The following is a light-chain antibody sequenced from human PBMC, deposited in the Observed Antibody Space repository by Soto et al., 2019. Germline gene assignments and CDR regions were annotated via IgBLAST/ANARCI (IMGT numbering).Light chain of an antibody. J-gene: IGLJ2*01. CDR3: QAWDSGTAV. V-gene: IGLV3-1*01. CDR2: QDN. CDR1: NLGNKY. Sequence: SYELTQPPSVSVSPGQTASITCSGDNLGNKYAYWYQQKPDQSPVLVIYQDNKRPSGIPERFSGSNSGNTATLTISGTQAMDEADYYCQAWDSGTAVFGGGTKVTVL.